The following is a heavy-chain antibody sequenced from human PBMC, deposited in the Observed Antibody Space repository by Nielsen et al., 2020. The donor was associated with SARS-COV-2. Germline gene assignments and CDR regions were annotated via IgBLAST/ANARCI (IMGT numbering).Heavy chain of an antibody. D-gene: IGHD3-22*01. J-gene: IGHJ6*02. V-gene: IGHV4-34*01. Sequence: GSLRLSCAASGFTFSTYTMNWVRQPPGKGLEWIGEINHSGSTNYNPSLKSRVTISVDTSKNQFSLKLSSVTAADTAVYYCARRSYYYDSSGLKGGMDVWGQGTTVTVSS. CDR1: GFTFSTYT. CDR2: INHSGST. CDR3: ARRSYYYDSSGLKGGMDV.